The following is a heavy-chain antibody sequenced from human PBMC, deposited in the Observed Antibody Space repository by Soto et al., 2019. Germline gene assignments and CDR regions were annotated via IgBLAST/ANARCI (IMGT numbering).Heavy chain of an antibody. V-gene: IGHV3-23*01. D-gene: IGHD3-10*01. CDR1: GFTFNTYA. Sequence: GSLRLSCAASGFTFNTYAISWVRQAPGKGLEWVSTISDSGGRTYYAASVKGRFTISRDNSKNTLYLLMNSLSAEDTALYYCAKFHGSGTYYNFPDYWGQGTLVTVYS. J-gene: IGHJ4*02. CDR2: ISDSGGRT. CDR3: AKFHGSGTYYNFPDY.